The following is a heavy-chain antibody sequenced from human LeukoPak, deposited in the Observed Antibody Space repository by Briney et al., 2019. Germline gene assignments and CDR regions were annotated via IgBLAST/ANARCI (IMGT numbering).Heavy chain of an antibody. J-gene: IGHJ4*02. Sequence: SQTLSLTCSVSGGSISSGGYYWSWIRQPPGKGLEWIGEINHSGSTNYNPSLKSRVTISVDTSKNQFSLKLSSVTAADTAVYYCARDSTVTIFDYWGQGTLVTVSS. CDR3: ARDSTVTIFDY. D-gene: IGHD4-17*01. CDR1: GGSISSGGYY. V-gene: IGHV4-30-2*01. CDR2: INHSGST.